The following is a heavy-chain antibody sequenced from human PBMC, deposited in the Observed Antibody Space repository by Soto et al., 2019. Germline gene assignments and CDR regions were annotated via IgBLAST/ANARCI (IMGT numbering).Heavy chain of an antibody. CDR1: GYTFTSYW. J-gene: IGHJ4*02. CDR3: ARCGGNGGRFSEY. D-gene: IGHD2-15*01. CDR2: IYPGDSDT. V-gene: IGHV5-51*01. Sequence: GESLKIFCKGSGYTFTSYWIGWVRQMPGEGLEWLRAIYPGDSDTRYSPSFQGQVTISADKSISTAYLQWSSLRASDSAMYYCARCGGNGGRFSEYWGQGTLVTVSS.